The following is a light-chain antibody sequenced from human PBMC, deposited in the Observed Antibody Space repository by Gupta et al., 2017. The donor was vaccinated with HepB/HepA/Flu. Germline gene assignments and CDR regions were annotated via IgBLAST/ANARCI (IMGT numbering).Light chain of an antibody. Sequence: IQMTQSPSSLSAFVGDRVTITCQASQDIRDSLNWYQQKPGKAPKLLIYDASNLETGVPSRFSGSGFGTYFTLTISSRQPEDIATYFCQQYDDLPPCSFGQGTKLEI. CDR2: DAS. CDR3: QQYDDLPPCS. CDR1: QDIRDS. V-gene: IGKV1-33*01. J-gene: IGKJ2*04.